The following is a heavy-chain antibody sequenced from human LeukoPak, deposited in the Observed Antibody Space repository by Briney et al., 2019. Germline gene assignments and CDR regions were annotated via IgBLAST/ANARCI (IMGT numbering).Heavy chain of an antibody. CDR2: IHYSEST. CDR1: GGSISTFH. CDR3: ARGYTSLL. V-gene: IGHV4-59*01. D-gene: IGHD2-2*01. J-gene: IGHJ4*02. Sequence: SETLSLTCTVSGGSISTFHWNWIRRPPGKGLEWIGYIHYSESTKYNPSLKRRVTISVDTSKNQFSLKLSSVTAADTAFYYCARGYTSLLWGRGTLVTVSS.